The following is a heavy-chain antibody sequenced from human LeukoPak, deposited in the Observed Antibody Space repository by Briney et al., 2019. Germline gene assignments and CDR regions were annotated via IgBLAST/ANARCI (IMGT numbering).Heavy chain of an antibody. CDR2: ISGSGGST. D-gene: IGHD3-22*01. CDR3: AKGPLAYYYDSSGYYFDY. V-gene: IGHV3-23*01. J-gene: IGHJ4*02. Sequence: GGSLRLSCAASGFTFSSYAMSWVRQAPGKGLEWVSAISGSGGSTYYADSVKGRFTISRDNSKNTLYLQMNSLTAEDTAVYYCAKGPLAYYYDSSGYYFDYWGQGTLVTVSS. CDR1: GFTFSSYA.